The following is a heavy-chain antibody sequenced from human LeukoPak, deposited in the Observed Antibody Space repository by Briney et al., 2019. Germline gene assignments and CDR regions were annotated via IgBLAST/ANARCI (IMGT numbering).Heavy chain of an antibody. D-gene: IGHD1-26*01. J-gene: IGHJ4*02. CDR1: GRSLSSYY. CDR3: ARGGATYFDY. V-gene: IGHV4-4*07. CDR2: IYTSGST. Sequence: SETMSLTCPVSGRSLSSYYWSWIRQPAGNGLEWIGRIYTSGSTNYNPSLKSRVTMSVDTSKTQYSLKLSSVTAADTAVYYCARGGATYFDYWGQGTLVTVSS.